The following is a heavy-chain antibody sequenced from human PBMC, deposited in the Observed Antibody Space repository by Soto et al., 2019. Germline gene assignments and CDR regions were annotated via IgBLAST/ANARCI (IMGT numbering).Heavy chain of an antibody. CDR1: GFTFSSYR. J-gene: IGHJ4*02. V-gene: IGHV3-64D*06. CDR2: IISNGGTT. CDR3: VKDRSLAVADIYYLDY. Sequence: GGSLRLSCSASGFTFSSYRMHWVRQPPGKGLEFVSAIISNGGTTYYADSVRARFTMSRDNSKNTLYLQMSSLRADDTAIYYCVKDRSLAVADIYYLDYWGQGTLVPV. D-gene: IGHD6-19*01.